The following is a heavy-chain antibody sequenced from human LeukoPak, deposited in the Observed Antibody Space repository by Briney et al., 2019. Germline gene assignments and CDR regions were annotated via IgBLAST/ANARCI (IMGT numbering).Heavy chain of an antibody. CDR3: ARDLTPRSSSWSY. CDR1: GGTFSSYA. D-gene: IGHD6-13*01. J-gene: IGHJ4*02. Sequence: SVKVSCKAPGGTFSSYAISWVRQAPGQGLEWMGRIIPILGIANYAQKFQGRVTITADKSTSTAYMELSSLRSEDTAVYYCARDLTPRSSSWSYWGQGTLVTVSS. CDR2: IIPILGIA. V-gene: IGHV1-69*04.